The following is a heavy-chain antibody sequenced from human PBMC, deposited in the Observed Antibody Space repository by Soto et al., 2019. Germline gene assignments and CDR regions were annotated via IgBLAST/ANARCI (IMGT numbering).Heavy chain of an antibody. CDR3: ARCTKPSIAAAGPERYYYGMDV. CDR2: IYYSGST. J-gene: IGHJ6*02. CDR1: GGSISSGGYY. Sequence: QVQLQESGPGLVKPSQTLSLTCTVSGGSISSGGYYWSWIRQHPGKGLEWIGYIYYSGSTYYNPSLKSRVTISVDTSKNQFSRKLSSVTAADTAVYYCARCTKPSIAAAGPERYYYGMDVWGQGTTVTVSS. D-gene: IGHD6-13*01. V-gene: IGHV4-31*03.